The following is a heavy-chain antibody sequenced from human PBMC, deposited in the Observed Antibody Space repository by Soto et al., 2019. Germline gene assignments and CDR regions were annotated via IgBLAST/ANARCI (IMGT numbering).Heavy chain of an antibody. CDR2: IIPIFGTA. V-gene: IGHV1-69*13. D-gene: IGHD3-3*01. CDR1: GGTFSSYA. Sequence: GASVKVSCKASGGTFSSYAISWVRQAPGQGLEWMGGIIPIFGTANYAQKFQGRVTITADESTSTAYMELSSLRSEDTAVYYCARDRNPLRFLEWLRYGMDVWGQGTTVTGS. CDR3: ARDRNPLRFLEWLRYGMDV. J-gene: IGHJ6*02.